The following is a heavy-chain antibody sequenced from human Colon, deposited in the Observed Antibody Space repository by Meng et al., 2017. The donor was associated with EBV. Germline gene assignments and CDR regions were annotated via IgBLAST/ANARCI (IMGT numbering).Heavy chain of an antibody. CDR3: ARGPLADNFWGTRFFDL. CDR1: GATLTNESHA. Sequence: EYARGLFTPSQPLCLSVLLSGATLTNESHALSLIRHPPLKGLSWLGSIFSSGSTHYNPSLKGRLTMSTDASKNQFSLRLDSVTAADTAVYFCARGPLADNFWGTRFFDLWGQGTLVTVSS. J-gene: IGHJ4*02. V-gene: IGHV4-30-4*01. CDR2: IFSSGST. D-gene: IGHD3-16*01.